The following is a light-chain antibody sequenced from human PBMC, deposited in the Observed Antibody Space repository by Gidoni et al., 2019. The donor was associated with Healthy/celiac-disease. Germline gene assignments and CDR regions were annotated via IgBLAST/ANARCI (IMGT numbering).Light chain of an antibody. CDR2: DAA. V-gene: IGKV3D-20*01. Sequence: IVSTQSPATLSLSPGERATLSCGASQSVSSSYLAWYQQKPGLAPRHLIYDAASRATGSPDRFSCSGSGTDVTLTISRLEPEDFAVYYCQQYGSSPPLTFGGGTKVESK. J-gene: IGKJ4*01. CDR3: QQYGSSPPLT. CDR1: QSVSSSY.